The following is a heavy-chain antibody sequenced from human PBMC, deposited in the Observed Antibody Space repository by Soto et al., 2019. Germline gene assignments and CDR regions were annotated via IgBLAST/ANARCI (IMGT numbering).Heavy chain of an antibody. CDR1: GGTFSSYA. Sequence: SVKVSCKTSGGTFSSYAISWVRQAPGQGLEWMGGIVPIVDTSTYAQKFQGRVTITADESTSTAYMELSSLRSDDTAIYYCAKGLGSGSWSFGYWGQG. V-gene: IGHV1-69*13. J-gene: IGHJ4*02. CDR2: IVPIVDTS. D-gene: IGHD6-13*01. CDR3: AKGLGSGSWSFGY.